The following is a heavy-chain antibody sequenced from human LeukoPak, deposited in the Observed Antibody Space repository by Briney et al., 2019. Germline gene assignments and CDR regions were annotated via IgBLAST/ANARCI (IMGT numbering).Heavy chain of an antibody. CDR3: AKDKDTPATAQPQRGYFES. Sequence: PGSSLRLSCAASGFPFSGSGMHWVRQAPGKGLEWVAVIWYDGSHQYYADSVKGRSTISRDNSKNTLDLQMNSLRVEDTAVYFCAKDKDTPATAQPQRGYFESWGQGTLVTVSS. CDR1: GFPFSGSG. V-gene: IGHV3-33*06. J-gene: IGHJ4*02. CDR2: IWYDGSHQ. D-gene: IGHD2-15*01.